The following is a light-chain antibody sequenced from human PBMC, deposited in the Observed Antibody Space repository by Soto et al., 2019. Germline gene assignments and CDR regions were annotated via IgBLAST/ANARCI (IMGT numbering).Light chain of an antibody. CDR2: AAS. V-gene: IGKV1-8*01. CDR1: QGISSY. J-gene: IGKJ1*01. CDR3: QQYYSCPHT. Sequence: AIQMTQSPSSFSASTGDRVTITCRASQGISSYLAWYQQKPGKAPKLLIYAASTLQSGVPSRFSGSGSGTDFTLTISCLQSEDFATYYCQQYYSCPHTFGQGTKVEIK.